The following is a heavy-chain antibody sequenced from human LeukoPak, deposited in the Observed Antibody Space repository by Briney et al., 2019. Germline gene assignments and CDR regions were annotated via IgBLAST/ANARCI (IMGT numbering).Heavy chain of an antibody. CDR3: ARDLMAGDYYYGMDV. CDR2: IYTSGST. CDR1: GGSSSSGSYY. Sequence: SQTLSLTCTVSGGSSSSGSYYWSWIRQPAGKGLEWIGRIYTSGSTNYNPSLKRRVTISVDTSKNQFSLKLSSVTAADTAVCYCARDLMAGDYYYGMDVWGQGTTVTVSS. V-gene: IGHV4-61*02. D-gene: IGHD5-24*01. J-gene: IGHJ6*02.